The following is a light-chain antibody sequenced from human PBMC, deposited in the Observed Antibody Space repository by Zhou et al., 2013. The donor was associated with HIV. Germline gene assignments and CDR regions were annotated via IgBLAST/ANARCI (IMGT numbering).Light chain of an antibody. CDR3: QQRSSWPPS. Sequence: IVLTQSPGTLSLSPGERATLSCRASQSVSSSYLAWYQQKPGQAPRLLIYGASSRATGIPDRFSGSGSGTDFTLTISRLEPEDFAVYYCQQRSSWPPSFGGGSTLEIK. J-gene: IGKJ4*01. CDR2: GAS. CDR1: QSVSSSY. V-gene: IGKV3D-20*02.